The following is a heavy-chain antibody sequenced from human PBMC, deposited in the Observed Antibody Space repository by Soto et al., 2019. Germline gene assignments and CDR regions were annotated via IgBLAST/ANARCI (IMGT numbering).Heavy chain of an antibody. Sequence: GGSLRLSCVGSGFTYTYYSMNWVRQAPGKVLEWVSSISASSRYIHYVDSLEGRFTSSRDNAKNSVFLNLSSLRAEDTAVYYCARGREEWDYMDVWGKGATVTVSS. CDR1: GFTYTYYS. D-gene: IGHD3-3*01. CDR3: ARGREEWDYMDV. CDR2: ISASSRYI. J-gene: IGHJ6*03. V-gene: IGHV3-21*01.